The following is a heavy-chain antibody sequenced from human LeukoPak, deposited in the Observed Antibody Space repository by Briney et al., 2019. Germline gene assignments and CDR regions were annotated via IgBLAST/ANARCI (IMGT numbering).Heavy chain of an antibody. CDR3: ARIQPSCPGLGFCSFDI. Sequence: PSETLSLTCSVSGSSISPHHWTWIRQAPGEGLEWMGYIYYRGTTNYSPSLKNRLTMSVDTSKNQISLKLTSVTAADTAVYYSARIQPSCPGLGFCSFDIWGQGTLATVSS. CDR2: IYYRGTT. CDR1: GSSISPHH. V-gene: IGHV4-59*11. D-gene: IGHD3-3*01. J-gene: IGHJ3*02.